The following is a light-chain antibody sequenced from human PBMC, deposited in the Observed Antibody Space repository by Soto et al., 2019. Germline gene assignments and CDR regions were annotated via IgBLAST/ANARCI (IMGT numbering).Light chain of an antibody. Sequence: QSALTQPRSVSGSPGQSVTISCTGTSSDVGGYNYVSWYQHPGKAPKVMIYDVSKRPSGVPDRFSGSKSGNTASLTISGLQAEDEADYYCCSHAGSYTYVFGTGTKLTVL. CDR3: CSHAGSYTYV. CDR2: DVS. V-gene: IGLV2-11*01. CDR1: SSDVGGYNY. J-gene: IGLJ1*01.